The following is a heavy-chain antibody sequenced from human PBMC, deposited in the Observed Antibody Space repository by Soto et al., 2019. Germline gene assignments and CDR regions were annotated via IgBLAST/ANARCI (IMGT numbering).Heavy chain of an antibody. Sequence: ASVKVSCKASGYTFTSYDINWVRQATGQGLEWMGWMNPNSGNTGYAQKFQGRVTMTRNTSISTAYMELSSLRSEDTAVYYCARQYCSSTSCSRYYYYYGMDVWGQGTTVTVSS. V-gene: IGHV1-8*01. CDR1: GYTFTSYD. CDR3: ARQYCSSTSCSRYYYYYGMDV. J-gene: IGHJ6*02. D-gene: IGHD2-2*01. CDR2: MNPNSGNT.